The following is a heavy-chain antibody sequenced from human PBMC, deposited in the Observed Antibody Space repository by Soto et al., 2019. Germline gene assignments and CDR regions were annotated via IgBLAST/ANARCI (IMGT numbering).Heavy chain of an antibody. CDR2: IYYSGST. Sequence: PSETLSLTCTVSGGSISSYYWSWIRQPPGKGLEWIGYIYYSGSTNYNPSLKSRVTISVDTSKIQFSLKLSSVTAADTAVYYCARDRGSSGWYGEFDYWGQGTLVTVSS. D-gene: IGHD6-19*01. V-gene: IGHV4-59*01. CDR1: GGSISSYY. J-gene: IGHJ4*02. CDR3: ARDRGSSGWYGEFDY.